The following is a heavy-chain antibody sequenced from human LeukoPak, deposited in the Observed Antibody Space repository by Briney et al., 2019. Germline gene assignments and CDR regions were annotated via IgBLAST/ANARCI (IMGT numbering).Heavy chain of an antibody. CDR1: GGSISSGGYY. V-gene: IGHV4-31*03. J-gene: IGHJ6*04. D-gene: IGHD2-2*01. Sequence: PSETLSLTCTVSGGSISSGGYYWSWIRQHPGKGLEWIGYIYYSGSTYYNPSLKSRVTISVDTSKNQFSLKLSSVTAADTAVYYCARVESTIKALDVWGKGTTVTVSS. CDR3: ARVESTIKALDV. CDR2: IYYSGST.